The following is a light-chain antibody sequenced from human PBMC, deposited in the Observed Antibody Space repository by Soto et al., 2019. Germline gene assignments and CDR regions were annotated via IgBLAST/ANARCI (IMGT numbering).Light chain of an antibody. CDR1: QSISSN. CDR3: QQSNDWPAT. J-gene: IGKJ1*01. V-gene: IGKV3-15*01. Sequence: IVMTQSPATLSVSPWERATLTCMASQSISSNLACYQQKPGHAPRLLIFDASARATGIPARFSGSGSGTEFTLTISSLQSEDFAVYDCQQSNDWPATFGQGTKVDI. CDR2: DAS.